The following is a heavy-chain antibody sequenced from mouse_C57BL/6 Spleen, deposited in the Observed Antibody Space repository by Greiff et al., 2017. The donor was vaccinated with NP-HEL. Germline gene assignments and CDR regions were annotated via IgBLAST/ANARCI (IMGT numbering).Heavy chain of an antibody. D-gene: IGHD2-4*01. CDR2: ISSGGSYT. V-gene: IGHV5-6*01. CDR3: ARYDYDDY. Sequence: VQRVESGGDLVKPGGSLKLSCAASGFTFSSYGMSWVRQTPDKRLEWVATISSGGSYTYYPDSVKGRFTISRDNAKNTLYLQMSSLKSEDTAMYYCARYDYDDYWGQGTTLTVSS. J-gene: IGHJ2*01. CDR1: GFTFSSYG.